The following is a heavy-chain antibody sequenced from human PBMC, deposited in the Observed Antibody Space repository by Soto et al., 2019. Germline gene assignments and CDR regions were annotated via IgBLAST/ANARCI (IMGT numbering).Heavy chain of an antibody. CDR2: VDPRDGST. V-gene: IGHV1-46*01. CDR1: GYIFTTYS. CDR3: ARVRSSGREFDY. J-gene: IGHJ4*02. Sequence: QVQLVQSGAEMKRPGASVILSCKASGYIFTTYSIHWVRQTAGQGLEWMAKVDPRDGSTGYAHKFRGRVSMAWDTSTGTVSMEVTSLTSHVTATSYCARVRSSGREFDYGGQGTQVTVSS. D-gene: IGHD6-25*01.